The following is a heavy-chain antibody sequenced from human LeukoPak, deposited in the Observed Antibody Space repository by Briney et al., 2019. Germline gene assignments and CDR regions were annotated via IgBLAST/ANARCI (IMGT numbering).Heavy chain of an antibody. CDR3: ARGGSGTFHI. Sequence: GGSLRLSCAASGFTFSGYWMHWVGQAPGKGLIWVSRINSDGGDTTYADSVRGRFTISRDNAKNTLYLQMNSLRADDTAVYYCARGGSGTFHIWGQGTMVTVSS. J-gene: IGHJ3*02. CDR2: INSDGGDT. CDR1: GFTFSGYW. V-gene: IGHV3-74*01. D-gene: IGHD3-10*01.